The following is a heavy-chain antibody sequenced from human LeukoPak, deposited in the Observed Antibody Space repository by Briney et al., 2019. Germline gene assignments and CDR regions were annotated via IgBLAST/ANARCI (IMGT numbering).Heavy chain of an antibody. CDR1: GYAFSDYY. J-gene: IGHJ4*02. CDR2: INPKSGGT. CDR3: TRDDILNGYSDY. Sequence: ASVKVSFKASGYAFSDYYMHWVRQAPGQGLEWMGWINPKSGGTNFAQKFQGRVSMTRDPSINTAYMDLSSLRSDDTAVYYCTRDDILNGYSDYWGQGTLVTVSS. D-gene: IGHD3-9*01. V-gene: IGHV1-2*02.